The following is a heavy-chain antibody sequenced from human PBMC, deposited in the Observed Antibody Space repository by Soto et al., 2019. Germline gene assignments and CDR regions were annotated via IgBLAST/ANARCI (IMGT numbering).Heavy chain of an antibody. V-gene: IGHV1-18*01. D-gene: IGHD6-19*01. CDR3: ARDLREQWLDDDAFDI. J-gene: IGHJ3*02. CDR1: GYTFTSYG. Sequence: ASVKVSCKASGYTFTSYGISWVRQAPGQGLEWMGWISAYNGNTNYAQKLQGRVTMTTDTSTSTAYMELRSLRSDDTAVYYCARDLREQWLDDDAFDIWGQGTMVTVS. CDR2: ISAYNGNT.